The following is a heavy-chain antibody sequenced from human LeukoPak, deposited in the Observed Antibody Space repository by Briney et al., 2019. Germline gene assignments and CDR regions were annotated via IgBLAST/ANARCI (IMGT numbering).Heavy chain of an antibody. CDR3: AGRRPDRGVPIDY. J-gene: IGHJ4*02. V-gene: IGHV3-21*01. CDR2: ISSSSSYI. D-gene: IGHD3-10*01. Sequence: GGSLTLSCAASGFTFSSYSMNWVRQPPARGLQWVSSISSSSSYIYYGASVKGRFTISRDNAKNSLYLQMNSLRAEDTAVYYCAGRRPDRGVPIDYWGQGTLVTVSS. CDR1: GFTFSSYS.